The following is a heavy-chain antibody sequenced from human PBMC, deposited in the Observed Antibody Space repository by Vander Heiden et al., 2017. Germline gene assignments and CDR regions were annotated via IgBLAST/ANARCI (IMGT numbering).Heavy chain of an antibody. D-gene: IGHD2-2*01. CDR2: IYYSGST. Sequence: QVQLQESGPGLVKPSETLSPTCTVPVGSISSYYWSWLRQPPGKGLEWIGYIYYSGSTNYNPSLKSRVTISVDTSKNQFSLKLSSVTAADTAVYYCARQVLGYCSSTSCSYYYYYGMDVWGQGTTVTVSS. CDR3: ARQVLGYCSSTSCSYYYYYGMDV. J-gene: IGHJ6*02. V-gene: IGHV4-59*08. CDR1: VGSISSYY.